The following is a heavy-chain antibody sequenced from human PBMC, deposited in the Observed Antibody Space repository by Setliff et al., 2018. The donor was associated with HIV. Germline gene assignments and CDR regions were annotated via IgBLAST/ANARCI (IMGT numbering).Heavy chain of an antibody. V-gene: IGHV3-7*01. J-gene: IGHJ4*02. CDR2: VRPDGTEA. CDR3: ADPPSGF. D-gene: IGHD3-10*01. CDR1: GFTFNKYY. Sequence: GGSLRLSCAASGFTFNKYYMSWVRRAPGKGLEWVASVRPDGTEASSVGSMRGRFTVSRDNAKNSLSLQMTSLRVEDTAVYYCADPPSGFWGQGTLVTVSS.